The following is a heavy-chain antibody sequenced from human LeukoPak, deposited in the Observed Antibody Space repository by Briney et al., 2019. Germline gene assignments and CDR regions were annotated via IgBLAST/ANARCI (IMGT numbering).Heavy chain of an antibody. CDR3: ARRVRGDFDY. D-gene: IGHD1-1*01. V-gene: IGHV4-59*08. CDR2: IYYTGST. Sequence: SETLSLTCTVSGGSISSYYWSWIRQPPGKGLEWIGYIYYTGSTNNTSLKSRVTISVDTSKNQFSLKLSSVTAADTAVYYCARRVRGDFDYWGQGTLVTVSS. J-gene: IGHJ4*02. CDR1: GGSISSYY.